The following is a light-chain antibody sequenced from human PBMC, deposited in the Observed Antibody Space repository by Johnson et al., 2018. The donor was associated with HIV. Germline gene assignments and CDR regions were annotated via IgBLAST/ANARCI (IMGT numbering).Light chain of an antibody. CDR1: KSNIGNNY. Sequence: SVLTQPPSVSAAPGQKVTISCSGTKSNIGNNYVSWYQQFPGTAPKLLIYENNKRPSGIPDRFSGSKSGTSATLGITGLQTGDAADYYCGTWDSSLSSYVFGTGTKVTVL. CDR2: ENN. CDR3: GTWDSSLSSYV. J-gene: IGLJ1*01. V-gene: IGLV1-51*02.